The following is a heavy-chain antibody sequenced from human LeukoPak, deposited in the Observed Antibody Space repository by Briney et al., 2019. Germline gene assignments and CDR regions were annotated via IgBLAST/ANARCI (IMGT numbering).Heavy chain of an antibody. V-gene: IGHV3-9*01. D-gene: IGHD6-6*01. Sequence: GRSLRLSCAASRFTFDDYAMHWVRQAPGKGLEWVSGISWNSGSIGYADSVKGRFTISGDNAKNSLYLQMNSLRAEDTALYYCAKYGSSSSWGQGTLVTVSS. CDR2: ISWNSGSI. CDR3: AKYGSSSS. CDR1: RFTFDDYA. J-gene: IGHJ5*02.